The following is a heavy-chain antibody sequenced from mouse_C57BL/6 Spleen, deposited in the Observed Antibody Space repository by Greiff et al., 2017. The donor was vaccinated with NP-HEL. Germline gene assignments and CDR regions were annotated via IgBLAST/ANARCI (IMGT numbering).Heavy chain of an antibody. J-gene: IGHJ2*01. V-gene: IGHV3-6*01. D-gene: IGHD2-2*01. CDR2: ISYDGSN. CDR1: GYSITSGYY. CDR3: ARVGYDPYYFDY. Sequence: VQLKESGPGLVKPSQSLSLTCSVTGYSITSGYYWNWIRQFPGNKLEWMGYISYDGSNNYNPSLKNRISITRYTSKNQFFLKLNSVTTEDTATYYCARVGYDPYYFDYWGQGTTLTVSS.